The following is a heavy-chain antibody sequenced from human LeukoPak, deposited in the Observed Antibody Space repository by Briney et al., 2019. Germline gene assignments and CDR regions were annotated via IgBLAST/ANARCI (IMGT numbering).Heavy chain of an antibody. CDR2: IKQDGSEK. V-gene: IGHV3-7*01. D-gene: IGHD2-21*02. CDR3: ARVCGGDCYSFGYYFDY. CDR1: GFTFSSYW. Sequence: GGSLRLSCAASGFTFSSYWMSWVRQAPGKGLEWVANIKQDGSEKYYVDSVKGRFTISRDNAKNSLYLRMNSLRAEDTAVYYCARVCGGDCYSFGYYFDYWGQGTLVTVSS. J-gene: IGHJ4*02.